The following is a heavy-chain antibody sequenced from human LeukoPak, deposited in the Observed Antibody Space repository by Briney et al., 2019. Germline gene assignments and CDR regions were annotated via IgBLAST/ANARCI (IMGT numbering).Heavy chain of an antibody. CDR1: GYTFTSYG. J-gene: IGHJ5*02. Sequence: ASVKVSCKASGYTFTSYGINWVRQATGQGLEWMGWMNPNSGNTGYAQKFQGRVTMTRNTSISTAYMELSSLRSEDTAVYYCARGDCSSTSCHNWFDPWGQGTLVTVSS. D-gene: IGHD2-2*01. V-gene: IGHV1-8*02. CDR2: MNPNSGNT. CDR3: ARGDCSSTSCHNWFDP.